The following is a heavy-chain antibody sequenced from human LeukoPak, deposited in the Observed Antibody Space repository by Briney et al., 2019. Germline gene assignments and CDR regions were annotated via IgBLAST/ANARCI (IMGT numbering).Heavy chain of an antibody. CDR2: ISAYNGNT. D-gene: IGHD1-26*01. J-gene: IGHJ3*01. CDR3: ARITFASGTYFDL. V-gene: IGHV1-18*01. CDR1: GYSFTIYG. Sequence: GASVKVSCKASGYSFTIYGISWVRQAPGQGLEWMGWISAYNGNTNYAQKLQGRVTMTTDTSTSIASMERSRLRSDDPAVYYCARITFASGTYFDLWGPGTMVTVSS.